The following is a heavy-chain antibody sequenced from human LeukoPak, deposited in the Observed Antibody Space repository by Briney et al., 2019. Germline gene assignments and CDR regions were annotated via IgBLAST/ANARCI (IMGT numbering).Heavy chain of an antibody. CDR3: ARDVGYSSDDFT. D-gene: IGHD5-12*01. Sequence: QPGGSLRLSCAASGFTVSSTYMSWVRQAPGKGLQWVSVIYSGGGTYYAASVKGRFTISRDNSNNTVFLQMNNLRAEDTAVYYCARDVGYSSDDFTRGQGVLVIVSS. V-gene: IGHV3-66*01. J-gene: IGHJ4*02. CDR2: IYSGGGT. CDR1: GFTVSSTY.